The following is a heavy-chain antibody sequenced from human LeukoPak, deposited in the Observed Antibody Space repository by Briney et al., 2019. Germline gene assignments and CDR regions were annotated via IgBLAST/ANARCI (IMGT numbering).Heavy chain of an antibody. J-gene: IGHJ4*02. CDR2: IKNDGTST. D-gene: IGHD6-19*01. Sequence: GGSLRLSCAASGFTFNYYWMHWVRRAPGQGLMWVSRIKNDGTSTDYADSVKDRFTISRDNAKSTLYLQMNSLRGEDTAIYYCARVVGAVAGKGGNFDSWGQGTLVTVSS. V-gene: IGHV3-74*01. CDR3: ARVVGAVAGKGGNFDS. CDR1: GFTFNYYW.